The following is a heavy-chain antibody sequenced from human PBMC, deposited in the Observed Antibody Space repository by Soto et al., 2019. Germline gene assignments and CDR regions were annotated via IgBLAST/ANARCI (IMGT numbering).Heavy chain of an antibody. CDR1: GYTFSNYA. D-gene: IGHD5-12*01. CDR3: SRAITIMFVAPGY. CDR2: ISGHSGDT. Sequence: QVNLVPSGAEVKKPGASVKVSCKASGYTFSNYALTWVRRATGQGLEWMGWISGHSGDTNYAQKCQGRATMTTDTSKSTAYREWSSLTSDDTAVYYCSRAITIMFVAPGYWGQGNIVTFSS. J-gene: IGHJ4*02. V-gene: IGHV1-18*01.